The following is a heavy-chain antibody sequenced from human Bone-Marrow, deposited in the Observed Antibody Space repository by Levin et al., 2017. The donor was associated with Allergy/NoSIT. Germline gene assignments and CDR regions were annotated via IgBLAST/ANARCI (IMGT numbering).Heavy chain of an antibody. J-gene: IGHJ4*02. V-gene: IGHV3-30*18. CDR2: ISYDGRDL. CDR3: AKEARITMTRGGRGEFDN. CDR1: GFNFYSYV. D-gene: IGHD3-10*01. Sequence: PGGSLRLSCAASGFNFYSYVMHWVRQVPGKGLEWVAAISYDGRDLDYADSLKGRFTISRDNSRNTVYLQMNSLRVDDTAIYYCAKEARITMTRGGRGEFDNWGQGILATVSS.